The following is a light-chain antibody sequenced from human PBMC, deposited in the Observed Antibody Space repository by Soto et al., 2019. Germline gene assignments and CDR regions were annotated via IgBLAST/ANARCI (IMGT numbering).Light chain of an antibody. CDR2: GAS. CDR1: QSVSSSY. V-gene: IGKV3D-7*01. CDR3: QQDYNLRT. Sequence: EIVMTQSPATLSLSPGERATLSCRASQSVSSSYLSWYQQKPGQAPRLLIYGASTRATGIPARFSGSGSGTAFTLTISRLQPRDFATCYCQQDYNLRTFGQGTKVEIK. J-gene: IGKJ1*01.